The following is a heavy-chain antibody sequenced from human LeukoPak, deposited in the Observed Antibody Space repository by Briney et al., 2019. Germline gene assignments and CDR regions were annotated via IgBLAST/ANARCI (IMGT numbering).Heavy chain of an antibody. CDR2: ISSSSSYI. Sequence: PGGSLRLSCAASGFTFSSYSMNWVRQAPGKGLEWVSSISSSSSYIYYADSVKGRFTISRDNSKNTLYLQMNSLRAEDTAVYYCAKSGGSYAPLGPWGQGTLVTVSS. J-gene: IGHJ5*02. V-gene: IGHV3-21*04. CDR3: AKSGGSYAPLGP. D-gene: IGHD1-26*01. CDR1: GFTFSSYS.